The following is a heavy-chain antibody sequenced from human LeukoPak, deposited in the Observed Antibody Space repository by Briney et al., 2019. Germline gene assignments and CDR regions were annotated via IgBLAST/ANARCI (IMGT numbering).Heavy chain of an antibody. CDR1: GYTFTGYY. V-gene: IGHV1-2*02. CDR3: ARDHLPGIAVAGTRLGWFDP. D-gene: IGHD6-19*01. Sequence: ASVKVSCKASGYTFTGYYMHWVRQAPGQGLEWMGWINPNSGGTSYAQKFQGRVTMTRDTSISTAYMELSRLRSDDTAVYYCARDHLPGIAVAGTRLGWFDPWGQGTLVTVSS. CDR2: INPNSGGT. J-gene: IGHJ5*02.